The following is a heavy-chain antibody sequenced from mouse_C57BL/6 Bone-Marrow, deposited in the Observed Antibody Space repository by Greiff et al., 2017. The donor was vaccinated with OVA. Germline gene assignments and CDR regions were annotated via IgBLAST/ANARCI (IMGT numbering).Heavy chain of an antibody. CDR3: AIGVTTTSMDY. V-gene: IGHV1-74*01. Sequence: VQLQQPGAELVKPGASVKVSCKASGSTFTSYWMHWVKQRPGQGLEWIGRIHPSVSDTTYNQKFKGKATLTVAKSSSTAYMQLSSLTYEDSAVYDCAIGVTTTSMDYWGQGTSVTVSS. J-gene: IGHJ4*01. CDR1: GSTFTSYW. CDR2: IHPSVSDT. D-gene: IGHD2-2*01.